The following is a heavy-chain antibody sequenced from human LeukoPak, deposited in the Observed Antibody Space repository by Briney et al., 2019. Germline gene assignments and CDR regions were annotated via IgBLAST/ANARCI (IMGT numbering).Heavy chain of an antibody. D-gene: IGHD4-23*01. Sequence: GGSLRLSCVASGFTFSSCSMNWVRQAPGKGLEWVSYISSSSSTIYYADSVKGRFTISRDNAKNSLYLQMNSLRAEDTAVYYCARGSVGGIDYWGQGTLVTVSS. CDR1: GFTFSSCS. V-gene: IGHV3-48*01. CDR2: ISSSSSTI. CDR3: ARGSVGGIDY. J-gene: IGHJ4*02.